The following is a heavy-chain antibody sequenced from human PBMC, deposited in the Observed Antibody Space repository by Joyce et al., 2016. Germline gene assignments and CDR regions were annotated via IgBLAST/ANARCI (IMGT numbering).Heavy chain of an antibody. CDR2: MTPNSGNT. D-gene: IGHD7-27*01. CDR1: GYTFTNFD. V-gene: IGHV1-8*01. J-gene: IGHJ4*02. Sequence: QVQLVQSGAEVKKPGASVKVSCKASGYTFTNFDINWVRQAPGQGLEWLGVMTPNSGNTGYAHNFHGRVTMTRDTSISTAYMELSSLRSEDTAVYFCARNKYGTGDFDFWGQGTPVTVSS. CDR3: ARNKYGTGDFDF.